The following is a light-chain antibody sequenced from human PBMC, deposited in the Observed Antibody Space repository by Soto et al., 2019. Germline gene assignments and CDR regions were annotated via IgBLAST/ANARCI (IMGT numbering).Light chain of an antibody. CDR2: GAS. V-gene: IGKV3-20*01. J-gene: IGKJ1*01. CDR1: QSLSSSY. CDR3: QQYNSPPVT. Sequence: EIVLTQSPGTLSLSPGERATLSCRASQSLSSSYLAWYKQKPGQAPRLLIYGASSRATGIPDRFSGSGSGTDFTLTISGLEPEDFAVYYCQQYNSPPVTFGQGTKVDIK.